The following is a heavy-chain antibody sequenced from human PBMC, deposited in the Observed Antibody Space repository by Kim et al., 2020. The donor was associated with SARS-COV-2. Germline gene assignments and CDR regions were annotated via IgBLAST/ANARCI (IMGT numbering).Heavy chain of an antibody. CDR3: AREEGFGDPGDLDY. CDR2: IWYDGSNK. J-gene: IGHJ4*02. CDR1: GFTFSSYG. V-gene: IGHV3-33*01. D-gene: IGHD3-10*01. Sequence: GGSLRLSCAASGFTFSSYGMHWVRQAPGKGLEWVAVIWYDGSNKYYADSVKGRFTISRDNSKNTLYLQMNSLRAEDTAVYYCAREEGFGDPGDLDYWGQGTLVTVSS.